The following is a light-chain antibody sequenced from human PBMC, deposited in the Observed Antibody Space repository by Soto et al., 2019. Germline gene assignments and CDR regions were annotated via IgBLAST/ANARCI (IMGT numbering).Light chain of an antibody. CDR1: QGISKY. CDR3: QHYYSSPYT. CDR2: AAS. J-gene: IGKJ2*01. Sequence: DIQMTQSPSAKSASVGDRVTITCRASQGISKYLAWFQQKPGKVPKRLIYAASSLQSGVPARFSGSGSGTDFTLTISSLQAEDVAVYYCQHYYSSPYTFGRGTRLEIK. V-gene: IGKV1-17*03.